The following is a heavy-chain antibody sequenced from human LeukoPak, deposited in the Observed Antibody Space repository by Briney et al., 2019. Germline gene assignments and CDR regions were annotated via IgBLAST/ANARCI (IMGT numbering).Heavy chain of an antibody. J-gene: IGHJ4*02. V-gene: IGHV1-18*04. CDR1: GYTFTGYY. CDR2: ISPYSGNT. Sequence: EASVKVSCKASGYTFTGYYMHWVRQAPGQGLEWMGWISPYSGNTNYAQKLQGRVTMTTDTSTSTAYMELRSLRSDDTAVYYCARDRTAYCGGDCYFDYWGQGTLVTVSS. CDR3: ARDRTAYCGGDCYFDY. D-gene: IGHD2-21*02.